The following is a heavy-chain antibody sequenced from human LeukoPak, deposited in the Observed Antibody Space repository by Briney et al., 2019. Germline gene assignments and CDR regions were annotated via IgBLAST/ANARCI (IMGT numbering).Heavy chain of an antibody. D-gene: IGHD6-13*01. CDR3: ARGGIAAAGAANWFDP. CDR1: GYTFASYG. Sequence: VASVKVSCKASGYTFASYGISWVRQAPGQGREWMGWISAYNGNTNYAQKFQGRVTMTRNTSISTAYMELSSLRSEDTAVYYCARGGIAAAGAANWFDPWGQGTLVTVSS. CDR2: ISAYNGNT. V-gene: IGHV1-18*01. J-gene: IGHJ5*02.